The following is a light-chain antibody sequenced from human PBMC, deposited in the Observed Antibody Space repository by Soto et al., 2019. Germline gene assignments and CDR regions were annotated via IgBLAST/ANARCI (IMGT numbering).Light chain of an antibody. J-gene: IGKJ1*01. CDR2: GAS. CDR1: QSIASW. Sequence: DIQMTQSPSTLSASAGDRVTISCRASQSIASWLAWYQQKAGKAPNLLIYGASTLQSGVPSRFSGSRSGTDYTLTIASLQPEDFATYYCQQLNGSPWTFGQGTKVEIK. CDR3: QQLNGSPWT. V-gene: IGKV1-5*01.